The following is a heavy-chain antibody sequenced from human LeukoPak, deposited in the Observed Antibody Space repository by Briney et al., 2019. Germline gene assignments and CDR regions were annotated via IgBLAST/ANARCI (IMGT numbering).Heavy chain of an antibody. Sequence: GGSLRLSCAASGFTFSSYGMSWVRQAPGKGLEWVSYISVSGGTIYYADSVKGRFTISRDNAKNSLYLQMNNLRADDTAVYYCTRDPRHLDYWGQGTLVTVSS. J-gene: IGHJ4*02. V-gene: IGHV3-48*04. CDR2: ISVSGGTI. CDR3: TRDPRHLDY. CDR1: GFTFSSYG.